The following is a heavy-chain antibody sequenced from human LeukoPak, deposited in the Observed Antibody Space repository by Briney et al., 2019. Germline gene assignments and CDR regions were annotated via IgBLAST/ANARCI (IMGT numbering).Heavy chain of an antibody. J-gene: IGHJ4*02. D-gene: IGHD2-2*01. CDR1: GFSFSTYG. Sequence: GRSLRLSCAASGFSFSTYGMRWVRQAPGKGLEWVAVIAYDGSEKYYADSVKGRFTISRDNSKDTLFLQMDSLRAEDTAVYYCAKGRYCSSTRCYDGRELDYWGQGTLVTVSS. V-gene: IGHV3-30*18. CDR3: AKGRYCSSTRCYDGRELDY. CDR2: IAYDGSEK.